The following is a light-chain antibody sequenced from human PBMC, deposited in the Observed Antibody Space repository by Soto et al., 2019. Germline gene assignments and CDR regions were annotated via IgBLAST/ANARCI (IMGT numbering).Light chain of an antibody. Sequence: DIQMTQSPSSVSASVGDRVTITCRASQGISSWLVWYQQKPGKAPKVLIYAASSLQSGVPSRFSGSGSGTEFTLTISSLQSEDIATYYCQQAATLPFTFGPGTKVDLK. CDR3: QQAATLPFT. V-gene: IGKV1-12*01. CDR1: QGISSW. CDR2: AAS. J-gene: IGKJ3*01.